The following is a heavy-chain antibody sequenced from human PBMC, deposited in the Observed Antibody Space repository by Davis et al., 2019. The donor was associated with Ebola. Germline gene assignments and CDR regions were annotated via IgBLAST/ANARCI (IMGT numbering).Heavy chain of an antibody. D-gene: IGHD6-6*01. CDR1: GYTFSSYG. CDR2: ISAYNGNT. V-gene: IGHV1-18*01. CDR3: ARPALYYYYYMDV. Sequence: ASVKVSCKASGYTFSSYGITWVRQAPGQGLEWMGWISAYNGNTNSAQKVQGRVTMTTDTSTSTAYMELRSLKSDDTAVYYCARPALYYYYYMDVWGKGTTVTVAS. J-gene: IGHJ6*03.